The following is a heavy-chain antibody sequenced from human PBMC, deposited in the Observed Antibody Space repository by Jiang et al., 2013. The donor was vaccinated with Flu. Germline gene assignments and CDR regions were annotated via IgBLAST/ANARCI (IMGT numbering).Heavy chain of an antibody. Sequence: PGASVKISCKASGYTFTNYPMHWVRQAPGQRLEWMGWINAANGDTGYSQNFQGRVTFTRDTSATTAYMELSSLRSEDTAVYYCAREYTSGWYPNFDSWGQGTLVIVSS. CDR2: INAANGDT. J-gene: IGHJ4*02. CDR3: AREYTSGWYPNFDS. CDR1: GYTFTNYP. V-gene: IGHV1-3*01. D-gene: IGHD6-19*01.